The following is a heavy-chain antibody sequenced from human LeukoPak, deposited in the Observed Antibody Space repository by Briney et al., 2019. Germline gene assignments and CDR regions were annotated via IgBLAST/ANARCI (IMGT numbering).Heavy chain of an antibody. CDR3: ARDLMSWTGNTSDY. CDR1: GGSFSGYY. Sequence: PSETLSLTCAVYGGSFSGYYWSWIRQPPGKGLEWIGEINHSGSTNYNPSLKSRVTISVNTSKNQFSLKLSSVTAEDTAVYYCARDLMSWTGNTSDYWGQGTLVTVSS. D-gene: IGHD3-16*01. V-gene: IGHV4-34*01. CDR2: INHSGST. J-gene: IGHJ4*02.